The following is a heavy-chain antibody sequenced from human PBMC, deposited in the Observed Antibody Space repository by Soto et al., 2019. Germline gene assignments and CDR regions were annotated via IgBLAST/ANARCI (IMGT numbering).Heavy chain of an antibody. J-gene: IGHJ6*02. CDR1: GGTFSSYA. CDR3: ARDVLVATINLNYYYGMDV. Sequence: QVQLVQSGPEVKKPGSSVKVSCKASGGTFSSYAISWVRQAPGQGLEWMGGIIPIFGTANYAQKFQGRVTITADESTSTAYMELSSLRSEDTAVYYCARDVLVATINLNYYYGMDVWGQGTTVTVSS. D-gene: IGHD5-12*01. CDR2: IIPIFGTA. V-gene: IGHV1-69*01.